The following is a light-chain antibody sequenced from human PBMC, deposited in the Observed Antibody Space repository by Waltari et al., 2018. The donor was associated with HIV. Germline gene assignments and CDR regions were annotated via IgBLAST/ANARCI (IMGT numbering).Light chain of an antibody. CDR1: NIGSKS. CDR3: QVWDSSSDHVV. V-gene: IGLV3-21*02. Sequence: SYVLTQPPSVSVAPGQTARITCGGNNIGSKSVHWYQQKPGLAPVLVVYDNSDRPSGIPERISGSNSGNTATLTISRVEAGDEADFYCQVWDSSSDHVVFGGGTELTVL. CDR2: DNS. J-gene: IGLJ2*01.